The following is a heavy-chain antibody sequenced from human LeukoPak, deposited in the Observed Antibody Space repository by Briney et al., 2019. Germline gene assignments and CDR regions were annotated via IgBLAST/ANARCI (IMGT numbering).Heavy chain of an antibody. D-gene: IGHD6-13*01. CDR3: AKVHGIAAAGTPSDY. J-gene: IGHJ4*02. CDR2: ISGSGGST. V-gene: IGHV3-23*01. CDR1: GFTVSSNY. Sequence: PGGSLRLSCAASGFTVSSNYMSWVRQAPGKRLEWVSAISGSGGSTYYADSVKGRFTISRDNSKNTLYLQMNSLRAEDTAVYYCAKVHGIAAAGTPSDYWGQGTLVTVSS.